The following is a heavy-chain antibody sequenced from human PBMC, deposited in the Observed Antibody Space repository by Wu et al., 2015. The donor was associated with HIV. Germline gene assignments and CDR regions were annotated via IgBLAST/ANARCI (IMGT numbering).Heavy chain of an antibody. D-gene: IGHD2-2*01. CDR3: ARDHCGSISCYGIYQNYYGMDV. CDR1: GFTFKRYA. Sequence: QVQLVESGGGVVQPGRSLRLSCAASGFTFKRYAMHWVRQAPGKGLEWVAVTPYDGTNKYYADSVKGRFTISRDNSKNTLYLQMNSLRAEDTALYYCARDHCGSISCYGIYQNYYGMDVWGQGTTVTVSS. CDR2: TPYDGTNK. J-gene: IGHJ6*02. V-gene: IGHV3-30-3*01.